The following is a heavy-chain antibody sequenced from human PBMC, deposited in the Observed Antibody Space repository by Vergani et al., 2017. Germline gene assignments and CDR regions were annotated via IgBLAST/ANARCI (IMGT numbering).Heavy chain of an antibody. CDR1: GGSISSSSYY. D-gene: IGHD1-1*01. V-gene: IGHV4-39*01. CDR3: ARSTGELGDFDY. CDR2: IYYSGST. Sequence: QLQLQESGPGLVKPSETLSLTCTVSGGSISSSSYYWGWIRQPPGKGLEWIGRIYYSGSTYYNPSLKGRVTISVDTSKNQFSLKLSSVTAADTAVYYCARSTGELGDFDYWGQGTLVTVSS. J-gene: IGHJ4*02.